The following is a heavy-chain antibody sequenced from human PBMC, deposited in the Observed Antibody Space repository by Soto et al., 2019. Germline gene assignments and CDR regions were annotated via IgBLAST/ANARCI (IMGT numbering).Heavy chain of an antibody. Sequence: DSVKGRFTMSRDNAKNSLSLQMNSLRAEDTAVYYCARDASVSGSSRAFDIWGQGTMVTVSS. D-gene: IGHD1-20*01. CDR3: ARDASVSGSSRAFDI. V-gene: IGHV3-21*01. J-gene: IGHJ3*02.